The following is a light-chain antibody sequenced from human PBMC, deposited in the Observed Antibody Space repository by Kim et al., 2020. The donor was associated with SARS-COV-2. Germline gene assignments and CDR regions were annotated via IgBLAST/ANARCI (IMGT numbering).Light chain of an antibody. J-gene: IGKJ4*01. Sequence: TGWASGGTGDYVAWYQQKPGKVPNLRISAAYTLQEGVPSRFRGTRSGTHYTLTINSLQPEDVATYYWQKYNNDPLTFGGGTKVEI. CDR3: QKYNNDPLT. CDR1: GGTGDY. CDR2: AAY. V-gene: IGKV1-27*01.